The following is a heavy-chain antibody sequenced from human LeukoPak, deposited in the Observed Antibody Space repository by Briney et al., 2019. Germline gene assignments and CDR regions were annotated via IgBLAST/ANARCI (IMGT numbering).Heavy chain of an antibody. CDR3: ASDSGSWWKGALDL. V-gene: IGHV3-7*01. CDR1: GFTFSRYW. J-gene: IGHJ5*02. CDR2: IKQDGSEK. Sequence: GGSLRLSCAASGFTFSRYWMTWVRQAPGKGLEWVANIKQDGSEKYYVDSVKGRFTISRDNAKNSLYLQMNSLRAEDTAVYYCASDSGSWWKGALDLWGQGTLVTVSS. D-gene: IGHD6-13*01.